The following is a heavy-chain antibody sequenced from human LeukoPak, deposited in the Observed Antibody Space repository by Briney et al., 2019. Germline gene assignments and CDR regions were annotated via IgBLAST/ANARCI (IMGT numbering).Heavy chain of an antibody. CDR3: ARRAGAYSHPYDY. CDR2: IYSDNT. D-gene: IGHD4/OR15-4a*01. CDR1: VDSMFGYY. J-gene: IGHJ4*02. V-gene: IGHV3-53*01. Sequence: ETLSLTCSVSVDSMFGYYWSWVRQAPGKGLEWVSFIYSDNTHYSDSVKGRFTISRDNSKNTLYLQMNSLRAEDTAVYYCARRAGAYSHPYDYWGQGTLVTVSS.